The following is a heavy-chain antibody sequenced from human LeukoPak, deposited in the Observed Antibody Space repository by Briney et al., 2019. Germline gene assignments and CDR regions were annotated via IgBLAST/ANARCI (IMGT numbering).Heavy chain of an antibody. CDR2: ISGSGGST. CDR1: GXTFSSYA. Sequence: GGSLRLSCAASGXTFSSYAMSWVRQAPGKGLEWVSAISGSGGSTYYADSVKGRFTISRDNSKNTLYLQMNSLRAEDTAVYYCAKDRAPFYYDSSGYYGYFDYWGQGTLVTVSS. D-gene: IGHD3-22*01. V-gene: IGHV3-23*01. CDR3: AKDRAPFYYDSSGYYGYFDY. J-gene: IGHJ4*02.